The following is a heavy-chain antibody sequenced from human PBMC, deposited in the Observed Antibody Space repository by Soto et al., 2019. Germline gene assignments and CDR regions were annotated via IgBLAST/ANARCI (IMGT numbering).Heavy chain of an antibody. V-gene: IGHV1-69*13. CDR1: GGTFSSYA. Sequence: ASVKVSCKASGGTFSSYAISWVRQAPGQGPEWMGGIIPIFGTANYAQKFQGRVTITADESTSTAYMELSSLRSEDTAVYYCARLGPRGGYGDPKNAFDIWGQGTTVTVSS. J-gene: IGHJ3*02. CDR3: ARLGPRGGYGDPKNAFDI. CDR2: IIPIFGTA. D-gene: IGHD4-17*01.